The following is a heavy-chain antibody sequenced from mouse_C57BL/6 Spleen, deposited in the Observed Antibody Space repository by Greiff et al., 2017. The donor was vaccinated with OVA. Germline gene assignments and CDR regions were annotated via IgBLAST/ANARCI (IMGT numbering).Heavy chain of an antibody. CDR2: INPYNGGT. CDR1: GYTFTDYY. V-gene: IGHV1-19*01. D-gene: IGHD3-2*02. J-gene: IGHJ3*01. CDR3: ADSSGLFAD. Sequence: VQLQQSGPVLVKPGASVKMSCKASGYTFTDYYMNWVKQSHGKSLEWIGVINPYNGGTSYNQKFKGKATLTVDKSSSTAYMELNSLTSEDSAVYYCADSSGLFADWGQGTLVTVSA.